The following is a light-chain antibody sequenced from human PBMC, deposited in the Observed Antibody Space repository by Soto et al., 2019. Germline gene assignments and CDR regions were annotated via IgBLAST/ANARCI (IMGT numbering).Light chain of an antibody. V-gene: IGKV3-15*01. CDR3: QKYNNWHPSLP. CDR1: QSVSSN. Sequence: EIVMTQSPATLSVSPGERATLSCRASQSVSSNLAWYQQKPGQAPRLLIYGASTRATGIPARFSGSGSGTEFTLTISSLQSEDFAVYYCQKYNNWHPSLPFCGGTKVDIK. J-gene: IGKJ4*01. CDR2: GAS.